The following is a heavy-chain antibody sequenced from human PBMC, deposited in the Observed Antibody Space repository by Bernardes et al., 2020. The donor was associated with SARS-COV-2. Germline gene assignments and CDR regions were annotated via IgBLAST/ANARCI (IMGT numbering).Heavy chain of an antibody. CDR3: ARVGSYCTNGVCYTSDYYYGMDV. Sequence: GGSLRLSCAASGFTFSSYCMSWVRQAPGKGLEWVANIKQDGSEKYYVDSVKGRFTISRDNAKNSLYLQMNSLRAEDTAVYYCARVGSYCTNGVCYTSDYYYGMDVWGQGTTVTVSS. V-gene: IGHV3-7*03. D-gene: IGHD2-8*01. CDR1: GFTFSSYC. CDR2: IKQDGSEK. J-gene: IGHJ6*02.